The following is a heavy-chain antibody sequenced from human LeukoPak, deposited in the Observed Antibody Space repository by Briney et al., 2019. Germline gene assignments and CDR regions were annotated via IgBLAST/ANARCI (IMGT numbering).Heavy chain of an antibody. D-gene: IGHD3-22*01. J-gene: IGHJ4*02. Sequence: ASVTVSCTASGYTFTSYGISWVRQAPGQGLEWMGGIIPIFGTANYAQKFQGRVTITADESTSTAYMELSSLRSKGTAVYYCARDGDYYDSSGYQTPTRAFDYWGQGTLVTVSS. CDR3: ARDGDYYDSSGYQTPTRAFDY. CDR1: GYTFTSYG. CDR2: IIPIFGTA. V-gene: IGHV1-69*13.